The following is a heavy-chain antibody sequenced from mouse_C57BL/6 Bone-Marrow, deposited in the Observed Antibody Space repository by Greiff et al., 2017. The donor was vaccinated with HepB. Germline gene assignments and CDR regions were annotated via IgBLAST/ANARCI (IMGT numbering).Heavy chain of an antibody. CDR3: ARSYYSNYGFFDY. CDR1: GYSITSGYY. CDR2: ISYDGSN. Sequence: ESGPGLVKPSQSLSLTCSVTGYSITSGYYWNWIRQFPGNKLEWMGYISYDGSNNYNPSLKNRISITRDTSKNQFFLKLNSVTTEDTATYYCARSYYSNYGFFDYWGQGTTLTVSS. V-gene: IGHV3-6*01. D-gene: IGHD2-5*01. J-gene: IGHJ2*01.